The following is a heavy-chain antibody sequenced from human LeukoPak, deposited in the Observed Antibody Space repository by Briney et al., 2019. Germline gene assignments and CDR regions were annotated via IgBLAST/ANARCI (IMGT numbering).Heavy chain of an antibody. Sequence: PGGSLRLSCAASGFTFSSYAMSWVRQAPGKGLEWVSASYGSGGITYYAPSVKGRFTISRDNSKNTLSLQMNSQRAEDTAVYYCAKGVGDGYNYGAFDIWGQGTMVTVSS. CDR2: SYGSGGIT. CDR3: AKGVGDGYNYGAFDI. D-gene: IGHD5-24*01. V-gene: IGHV3-23*01. J-gene: IGHJ3*02. CDR1: GFTFSSYA.